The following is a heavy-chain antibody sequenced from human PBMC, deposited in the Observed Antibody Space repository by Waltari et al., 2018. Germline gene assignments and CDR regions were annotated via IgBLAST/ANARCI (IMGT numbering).Heavy chain of an antibody. D-gene: IGHD3-16*01. V-gene: IGHV4-31*01. Sequence: QVQLQESGPGLVKPSQTLSLTCTVSGGSISSGGYYWSWIRQHPGKGLEWIGYIYYSGSTYYNPSLKSLVTISVDTSKNQFSLKLSSVTAADTAVYYCARAHTGLYDAFDIWGQGTMVTVSS. J-gene: IGHJ3*02. CDR1: GGSISSGGYY. CDR2: IYYSGST. CDR3: ARAHTGLYDAFDI.